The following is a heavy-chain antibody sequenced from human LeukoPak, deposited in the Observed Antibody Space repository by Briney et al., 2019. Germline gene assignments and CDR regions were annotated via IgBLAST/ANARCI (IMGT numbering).Heavy chain of an antibody. V-gene: IGHV1-8*03. CDR1: GYLFTDYY. CDR3: ARARGRHRGGYAFDI. D-gene: IGHD1-26*01. Sequence: ASVKVSCKAYGYLFTDYYIHWVRQATGQGLEWMGWMNPNSGNTGYAQKFQGRVTITRNTSISTAYMELSSLRSEDTAVYYCARARGRHRGGYAFDIWGQGTMVTVSS. CDR2: MNPNSGNT. J-gene: IGHJ3*02.